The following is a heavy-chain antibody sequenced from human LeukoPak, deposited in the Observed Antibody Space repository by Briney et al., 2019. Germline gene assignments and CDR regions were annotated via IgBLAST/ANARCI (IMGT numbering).Heavy chain of an antibody. CDR2: INPNSGGT. J-gene: IGHJ4*02. CDR3: ARAQVLRDGLDY. V-gene: IGHV1-2*02. D-gene: IGHD5-24*01. CDR1: GYTFTGCN. Sequence: SVKLSCTASGYTFTGCNMHWVRHGPGQGLEWWGWINPNSGGTNYEQKFQGRVTMTRDTSISTAYTELSRLRSDDTAVYYCARAQVLRDGLDYWGQGTLVTVSS.